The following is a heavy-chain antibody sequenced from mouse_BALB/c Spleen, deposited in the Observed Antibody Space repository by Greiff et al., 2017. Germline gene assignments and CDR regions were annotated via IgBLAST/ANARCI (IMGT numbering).Heavy chain of an antibody. CDR2: ISSGGSYT. Sequence: EVMLVESGGDLVKPGGSLKLSCAASGFTFSSYGMSWVRQTPDKRLEWVATISSGGSYTYYPDSVKGRFTISRDNAKNTLYLQMSSLKSEDTAMYYCARGDDYDDAMDYWGQGTSVTVSS. CDR1: GFTFSSYG. CDR3: ARGDDYDDAMDY. D-gene: IGHD2-4*01. J-gene: IGHJ4*01. V-gene: IGHV5-6*01.